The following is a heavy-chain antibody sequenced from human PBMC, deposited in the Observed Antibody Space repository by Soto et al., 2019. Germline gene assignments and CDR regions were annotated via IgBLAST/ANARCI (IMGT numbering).Heavy chain of an antibody. V-gene: IGHV4-4*07. CDR3: ARDSYDFWSGYIDY. D-gene: IGHD3-3*01. CDR2: IYTSGST. J-gene: IGHJ4*02. CDR1: GGSISSYY. Sequence: ETLSLTCTVSGGSISSYYWSWIRQPAGKGLEWIGRIYTSGSTNYNPSLKSRVTMSVDTSKNQFSLKLSSVTAADTAVYYCARDSYDFWSGYIDYWGQGTLVTVSS.